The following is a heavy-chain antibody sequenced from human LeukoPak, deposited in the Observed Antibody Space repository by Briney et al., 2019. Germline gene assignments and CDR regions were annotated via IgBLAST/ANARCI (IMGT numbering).Heavy chain of an antibody. CDR3: ARGQWFGELLFQPPRWFDP. D-gene: IGHD3-10*01. CDR1: GFTFSSYA. V-gene: IGHV3-30-3*01. Sequence: PGRSLRLSCAASGFTFSSYAMHWVRQAPGKGLEWVAVISYDGSNKYYADSVKGRFTISGDNSKNTLYLQMNSLRAEDTAVYYCARGQWFGELLFQPPRWFDPWGQGTLVTVSS. CDR2: ISYDGSNK. J-gene: IGHJ5*02.